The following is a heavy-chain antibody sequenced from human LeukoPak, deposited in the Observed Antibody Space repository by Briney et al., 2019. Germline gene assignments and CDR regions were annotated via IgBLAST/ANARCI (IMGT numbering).Heavy chain of an antibody. CDR2: IINTGGST. V-gene: IGHV3-23*01. Sequence: GGSLRLSCAASGFTFNNYAMSWVRQAPGKGLEWVSTIINTGGSTYYVDSVKGRFTISRDNAKNTLYLQMNSLRAEDTAVYYCARDSPEYYFDYWGQGTLVTVSS. J-gene: IGHJ4*02. CDR3: ARDSPEYYFDY. CDR1: GFTFNNYA. D-gene: IGHD1-14*01.